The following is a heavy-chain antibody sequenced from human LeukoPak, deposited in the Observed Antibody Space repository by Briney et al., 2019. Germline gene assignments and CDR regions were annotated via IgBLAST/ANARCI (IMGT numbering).Heavy chain of an antibody. Sequence: ASVKVSCKASGGTFSSYTISWVRQAPGQGLEWMGRIIPIFGTANYAQKFQGRVTITTDESTSTAYMELSSLRSEDTAVYYCARENIVVVTAPNWFDPWGQGTLVTVSS. CDR1: GGTFSSYT. J-gene: IGHJ5*02. CDR3: ARENIVVVTAPNWFDP. D-gene: IGHD2-21*02. V-gene: IGHV1-69*05. CDR2: IIPIFGTA.